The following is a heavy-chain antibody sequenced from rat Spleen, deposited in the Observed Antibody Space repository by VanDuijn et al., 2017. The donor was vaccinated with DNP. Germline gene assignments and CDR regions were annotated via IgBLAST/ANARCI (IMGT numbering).Heavy chain of an antibody. CDR1: GFTFSSYW. CDR2: VTSSGGST. J-gene: IGHJ4*01. V-gene: IGHV5-58*01. D-gene: IGHD2-5*01. Sequence: EVQLVETGGGLVQPGRSLKLSCVASGFTFSSYWMAWIRQVPGKGLEWVASVTSSGGSTYYPDSVKGRFTVSRDNAENTAYLQMNSLRFEDTATYHCVKHLDAWGQGTSVTVSS. CDR3: VKHLDA.